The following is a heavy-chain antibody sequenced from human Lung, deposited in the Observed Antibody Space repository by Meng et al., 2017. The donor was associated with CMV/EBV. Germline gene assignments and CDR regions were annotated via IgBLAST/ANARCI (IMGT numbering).Heavy chain of an antibody. CDR2: IHPHRGDT. J-gene: IGHJ4*02. D-gene: IGHD6-13*01. V-gene: IGHV1-2*02. CDR3: ARDNSWGPDY. Sequence: ASVXVSCKASGYTFTAHYFHCVRQAPGQGLEWMGWIHPHRGDTNYAQQFQGRVTLTRDTSINTGYMELTRLTSDDTAVYYCARDNSWGPDYWGQGTLVTVSS. CDR1: GYTFTAHY.